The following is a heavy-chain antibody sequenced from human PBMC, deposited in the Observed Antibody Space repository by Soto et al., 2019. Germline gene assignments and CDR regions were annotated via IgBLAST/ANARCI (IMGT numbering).Heavy chain of an antibody. D-gene: IGHD2-2*01. CDR2: IHHSGSI. Sequence: PSETLSLTCAVSGDSISSGYYWGWVRQPPGKGLEWIGSIHHSGSIFYNPSLKSRVTMSVDTSKNQFSLRLRSVTAADTAVYYCARAEPAAADYWGQGTLVPVSS. CDR1: GDSISSGYY. J-gene: IGHJ4*02. CDR3: ARAEPAAADY. V-gene: IGHV4-38-2*01.